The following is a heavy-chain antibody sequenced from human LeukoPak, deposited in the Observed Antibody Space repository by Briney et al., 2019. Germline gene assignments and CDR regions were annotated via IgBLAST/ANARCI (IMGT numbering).Heavy chain of an antibody. CDR1: GYTLTELS. CDR3: ATLYPLGGYFDY. D-gene: IGHD7-27*01. J-gene: IGHJ4*02. Sequence: ASVKDSCKVSGYTLTELSMHWVRQAPGKGLEWMGGFDPEDGETIYAQKFQGRVTMTEDTSTDTAYMELSSLRSEDTAVYYCATLYPLGGYFDYWGQGTLVTVSS. CDR2: FDPEDGET. V-gene: IGHV1-24*01.